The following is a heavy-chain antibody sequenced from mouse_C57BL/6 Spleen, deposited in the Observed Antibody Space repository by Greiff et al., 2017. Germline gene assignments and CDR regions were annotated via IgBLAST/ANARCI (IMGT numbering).Heavy chain of an antibody. D-gene: IGHD1-1*01. J-gene: IGHJ1*03. V-gene: IGHV1-76*01. CDR3: ARSNYYGSSRSYWYFDV. Sequence: VQLVESGAELVRPGASVKLSCKASGYTFTDYYINWVKQRPGQGLEWIARIYPGSGNTYYNEKFKGKATLTAEKSSSTAYMQLSSLTSEDSAVYFCARSNYYGSSRSYWYFDVWGTGTTVTVSS. CDR1: GYTFTDYY. CDR2: IYPGSGNT.